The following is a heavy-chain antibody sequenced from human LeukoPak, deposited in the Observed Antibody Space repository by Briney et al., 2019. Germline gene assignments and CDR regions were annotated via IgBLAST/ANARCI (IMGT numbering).Heavy chain of an antibody. CDR1: GGSFSGYY. CDR2: INHSGST. CDR3: ARFGTFLPPHLRLRKQRHWFDP. J-gene: IGHJ5*02. D-gene: IGHD4-17*01. Sequence: SETLSLTCAVYGGSFSGYYWSWIRQPPGKGLEWIGEINHSGSTNYNPSLKSRVTISVDTSKNQFSLKLSSVTAADTAVYYCARFGTFLPPHLRLRKQRHWFDPWGQGTLVTVSS. V-gene: IGHV4-34*01.